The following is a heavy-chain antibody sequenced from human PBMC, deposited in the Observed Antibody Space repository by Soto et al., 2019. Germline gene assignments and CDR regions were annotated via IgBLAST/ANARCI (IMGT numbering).Heavy chain of an antibody. CDR1: GLSITDSEMG. CDR3: ARRHLAVAVSPWFDP. D-gene: IGHD6-19*01. J-gene: IGHJ5*02. CDR2: IDSSGEK. V-gene: IGHV2-26*01. Sequence: QVTLKESGPVLVKPTETLTLRCTVSGLSITDSEMGVSWIRQPPGQPLEWLAHIDSSGEKSYRTFLKSRLALSKDTSKSQIALTMTNMDPADTATYYCARRHLAVAVSPWFDPWGQGIPVTVSS.